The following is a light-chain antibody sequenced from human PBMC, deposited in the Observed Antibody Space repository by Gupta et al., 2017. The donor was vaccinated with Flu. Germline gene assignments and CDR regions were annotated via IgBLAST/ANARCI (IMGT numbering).Light chain of an antibody. CDR3: QQYNNWPPYT. V-gene: IGKV3-15*01. J-gene: IGKJ2*01. Sequence: ATLSVSPGERATLSCRASQTVRSNLAWYQQKPGQAPRLLIYGASTRATGVPARFSGSGSGTDFTLTISSLQSEDFAVYYCQQYNNWPPYTFGQGTKLEIK. CDR1: QTVRSN. CDR2: GAS.